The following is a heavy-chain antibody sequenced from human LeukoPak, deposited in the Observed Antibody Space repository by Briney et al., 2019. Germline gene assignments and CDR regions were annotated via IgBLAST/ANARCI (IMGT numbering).Heavy chain of an antibody. CDR1: GFTFSSYG. Sequence: QPGGSLRLSCAASGFTFSSYGMHWVRQAPGKGLEWVAFIRYDGSNKYYADSVKGRFTISRDNSKNTLYLQMNSLRAEDTAVYYCARDRNYYDSSGYYDRWGQGTLVTVSS. D-gene: IGHD3-22*01. CDR2: IRYDGSNK. CDR3: ARDRNYYDSSGYYDR. V-gene: IGHV3-30*02. J-gene: IGHJ4*02.